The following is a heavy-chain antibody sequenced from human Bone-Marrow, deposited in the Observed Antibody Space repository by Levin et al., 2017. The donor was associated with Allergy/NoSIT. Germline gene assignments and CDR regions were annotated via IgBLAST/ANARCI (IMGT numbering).Heavy chain of an antibody. CDR3: ARDSVVVPAATYYDFWSGYYDWFDP. CDR2: IWYDGSNK. D-gene: IGHD3-3*01. V-gene: IGHV3-33*01. CDR1: GFTFSSYG. Sequence: SCAASGFTFSSYGMHWVRQAPGKGLEWVAVIWYDGSNKYYADSVKGRFTISRDNSKNTLYLQMNSLRAEDTAVYYCARDSVVVPAATYYDFWSGYYDWFDPWGQGTLVTVSS. J-gene: IGHJ5*02.